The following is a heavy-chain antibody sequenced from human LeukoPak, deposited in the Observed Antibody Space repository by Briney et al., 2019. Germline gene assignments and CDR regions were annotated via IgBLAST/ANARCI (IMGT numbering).Heavy chain of an antibody. CDR3: CDGMDV. V-gene: IGHV3-53*01. CDR2: IYSGGNT. Sequence: PGGSLRLSCAASGFTVSSNYMSWVRQAPGKGLEWVSVIYSGGNTFYADSVRGRFTISRDNSKNTLYLQMNSLRSEDTATYYCCDGMDVWGQGTTVAVSS. CDR1: GFTVSSNY. J-gene: IGHJ6*02.